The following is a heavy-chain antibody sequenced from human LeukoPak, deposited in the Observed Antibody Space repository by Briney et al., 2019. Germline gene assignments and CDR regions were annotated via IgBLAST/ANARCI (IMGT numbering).Heavy chain of an antibody. D-gene: IGHD6-19*01. Sequence: AASVKVSCKASGYTFTGYYMHWVRQAPGQGLEWMGWINPNSGGTNYAQKFQGWVTMTRDTSTSTVYMELSSLRSEDTAVYYCARGRYRFDPWGQGTLVTVSS. CDR2: INPNSGGT. J-gene: IGHJ5*02. V-gene: IGHV1-2*04. CDR1: GYTFTGYY. CDR3: ARGRYRFDP.